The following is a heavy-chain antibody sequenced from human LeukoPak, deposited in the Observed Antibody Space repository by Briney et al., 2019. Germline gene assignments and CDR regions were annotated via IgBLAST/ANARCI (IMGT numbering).Heavy chain of an antibody. J-gene: IGHJ4*02. CDR2: MSYRGST. V-gene: IGHV4-59*02. Sequence: PSETLSLTCTVSGGSVSSYSWSWIRQPPGRRLEWIGYMSYRGSTNFNPSLRSRVTMSLDTSKNKFSLKLSSVTAADTAVYYCARGRGDFDWGQGTLVTVSS. CDR3: ARGRGDFD. D-gene: IGHD2-21*02. CDR1: GGSVSSYS.